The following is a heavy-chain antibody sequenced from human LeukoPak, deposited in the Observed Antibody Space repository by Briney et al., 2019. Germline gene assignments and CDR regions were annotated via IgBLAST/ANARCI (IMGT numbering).Heavy chain of an antibody. V-gene: IGHV1-69*13. Sequence: ASVKVSCKASGGTFSSYAISWVRQAPGQGLEWMGGIIALFGTANYAQKFQGRLTITADESTSTAYMELSSLRSEDTAVYYCARIRDGYNSYIFYGMDVWGQGTTVTVSS. CDR3: ARIRDGYNSYIFYGMDV. D-gene: IGHD5-24*01. CDR2: IIALFGTA. J-gene: IGHJ6*02. CDR1: GGTFSSYA.